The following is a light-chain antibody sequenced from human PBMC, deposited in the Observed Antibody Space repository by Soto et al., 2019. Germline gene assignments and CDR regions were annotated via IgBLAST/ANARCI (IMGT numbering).Light chain of an antibody. CDR3: QQSYSMPPIT. CDR1: QSLLHSNGYNY. J-gene: IGKJ5*01. V-gene: IGKV2-28*01. Sequence: DIVMTQSPLSLPVTPGEPASISCRSSQSLLHSNGYNYLDWYLQKPGQSPQLLIYLGSNRASGVPSRFGGSGSGTDFTLTTSSLQPEDFATYYCQQSYSMPPITFGQGTRLEIK. CDR2: LGS.